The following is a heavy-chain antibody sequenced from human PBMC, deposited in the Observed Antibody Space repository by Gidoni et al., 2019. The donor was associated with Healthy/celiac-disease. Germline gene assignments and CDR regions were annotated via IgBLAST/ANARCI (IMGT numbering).Heavy chain of an antibody. CDR3: ARVFSGYYDSSGHPGLAFDI. D-gene: IGHD3-22*01. Sequence: QVQLQESGPGLVKPSQTLSLTCTVSGGPISSGGYYWSWIRQHPGKGLEWIGYIYSSGSTYYNPSLKSRVTISVDTSKNQFSLKLSSVTAADTAVYYCARVFSGYYDSSGHPGLAFDIWGQGTMVTVSS. CDR1: GGPISSGGYY. V-gene: IGHV4-31*03. J-gene: IGHJ3*02. CDR2: IYSSGST.